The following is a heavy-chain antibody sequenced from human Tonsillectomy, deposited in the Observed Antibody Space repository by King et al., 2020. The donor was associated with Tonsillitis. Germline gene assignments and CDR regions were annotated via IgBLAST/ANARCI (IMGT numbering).Heavy chain of an antibody. J-gene: IGHJ4*02. V-gene: IGHV1-18*04. D-gene: IGHD2-15*01. CDR1: GYTFNSYG. Sequence: VQLVESGAEVKKPGASVKVSCKASGYTFNSYGISWVRQAPGQGLEWMGWISAYNGNTNSAQKLQGRVTMTTDTSTSTAYMELRSLRSDDTAVYDCARDRGEDADCSGGSCWGQGTLVTVSS. CDR2: ISAYNGNT. CDR3: ARDRGEDADCSGGSC.